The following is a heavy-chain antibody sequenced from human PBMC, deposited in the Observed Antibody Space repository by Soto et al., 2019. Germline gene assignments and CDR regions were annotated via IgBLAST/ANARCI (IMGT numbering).Heavy chain of an antibody. CDR1: GFTFSSYA. CDR3: AKSRYFDWLLDPNWFDP. CDR2: ISGSGGST. V-gene: IGHV3-23*01. J-gene: IGHJ5*02. Sequence: LRLSFAASGFTFSSYAMSWVRQAPGKGLEWVSAISGSGGSTYYADSVKGRFTISRDNSKNTLYLQMNSLRAEDTAVYYCAKSRYFDWLLDPNWFDPWGQGTLVTVSS. D-gene: IGHD3-9*01.